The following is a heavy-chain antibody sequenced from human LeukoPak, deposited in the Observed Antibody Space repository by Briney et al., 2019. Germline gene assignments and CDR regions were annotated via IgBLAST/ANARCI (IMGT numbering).Heavy chain of an antibody. J-gene: IGHJ6*02. CDR1: GFTFSSYA. Sequence: GASLRLSCAASGFTFSSYAMSWVRQAPGEGLEWVSAISGSGGSTYYADSVKGRFTISRDNSKNTLYLQMNSLRAEDTAVYYCAKRGDSGSYHYYYYGMDVWGQGTTVTVSS. CDR3: AKRGDSGSYHYYYYGMDV. CDR2: ISGSGGST. V-gene: IGHV3-23*01. D-gene: IGHD1-26*01.